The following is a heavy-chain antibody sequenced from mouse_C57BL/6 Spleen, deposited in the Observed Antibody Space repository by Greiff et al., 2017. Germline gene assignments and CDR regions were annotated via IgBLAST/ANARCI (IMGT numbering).Heavy chain of an antibody. CDR3: ARGDRKDY. V-gene: IGHV1-15*01. D-gene: IGHD3-3*01. Sequence: LVESGAELVRPGASVTLSCKASGYTFTDYEMHWVKQTPVHGLEWIGAIDPETGGTAYNQKFKGKAILTADKSSSTAYMELRSLTSEDSAVYYCARGDRKDYWGQGTTLTVSS. J-gene: IGHJ2*01. CDR1: GYTFTDYE. CDR2: IDPETGGT.